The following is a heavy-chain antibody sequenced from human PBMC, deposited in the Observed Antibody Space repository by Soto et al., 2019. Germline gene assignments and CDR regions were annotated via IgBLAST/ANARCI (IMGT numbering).Heavy chain of an antibody. CDR3: ARDQCTNGVCYEDPFDI. Sequence: ASVKVSCKASGYTFTSYAMHWVRQAPGQRLEWMGWINAGNGNTKYSQKFQGRVTITRDTSASTAYMELSSLRSEDTAVYYCARDQCTNGVCYEDPFDIWGQGTMVTVSS. CDR2: INAGNGNT. CDR1: GYTFTSYA. V-gene: IGHV1-3*01. J-gene: IGHJ3*02. D-gene: IGHD2-8*01.